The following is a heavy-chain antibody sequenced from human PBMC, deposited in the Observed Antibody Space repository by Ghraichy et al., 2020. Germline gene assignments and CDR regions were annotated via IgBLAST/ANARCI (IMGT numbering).Heavy chain of an antibody. Sequence: LTCAGSGFTISSYNMNWVRQAPGKGLEWVSSISTSTSYMSYADSVKGRFTISRDNAKNSLYLQMNSLRAEDTAVYYCARDYYYYYMDVWGKGTTVTVSS. CDR3: ARDYYYYYMDV. V-gene: IGHV3-21*01. J-gene: IGHJ6*03. CDR1: GFTISSYN. CDR2: ISTSTSYM.